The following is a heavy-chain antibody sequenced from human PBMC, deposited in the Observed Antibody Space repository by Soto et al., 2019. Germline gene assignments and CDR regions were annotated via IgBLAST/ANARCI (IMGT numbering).Heavy chain of an antibody. CDR2: ISSSSSYT. J-gene: IGHJ4*02. CDR1: GFTFSDYY. CDR3: AREYSGYGKY. D-gene: IGHD5-12*01. V-gene: IGHV3-11*05. Sequence: QVQLVESGGALVKPGGSLRLSCAASGFTFSDYYMSWIRQAPGKGLEWLSYISSSSSYTNYADAVKGRFTISRDNAKNSLYLQMNRLRAEDAAVYYCAREYSGYGKYWGQGTLVTVS.